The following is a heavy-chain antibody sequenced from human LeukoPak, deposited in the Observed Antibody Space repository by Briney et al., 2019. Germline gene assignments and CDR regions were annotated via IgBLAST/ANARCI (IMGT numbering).Heavy chain of an antibody. CDR2: IYYSGST. CDR3: ARVGGANYYYCGMDV. Sequence: SETLSLTCTVSGGSVSSGSYYWSWIRQPPGKGLEWIGYIYYSGSTNYNPSLKSRVTISVDTSKSQFFLKLNSLTAADTAMYYCARVGGANYYYCGMDVWGQGTTVTVSS. CDR1: GGSVSSGSYY. J-gene: IGHJ6*02. V-gene: IGHV4-61*01.